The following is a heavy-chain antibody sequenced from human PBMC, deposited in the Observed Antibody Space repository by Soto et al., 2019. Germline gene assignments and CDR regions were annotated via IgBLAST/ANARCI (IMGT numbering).Heavy chain of an antibody. CDR2: IYWDDDK. J-gene: IGHJ5*02. CDR3: AHRTTTVTWWFDP. CDR1: GSSHTTSGVG. Sequence: FRPPFVNPTKTLPLICRFSGSSHTTSGVGVGWIRQPPGKSLGWLALIYWDDDKRYSPSLKSRLTITKDTSKNQVVLTMTNMDPADTATYFCAHRTTTVTWWFDPWGQGTLVTVSS. V-gene: IGHV2-5*02. D-gene: IGHD4-17*01.